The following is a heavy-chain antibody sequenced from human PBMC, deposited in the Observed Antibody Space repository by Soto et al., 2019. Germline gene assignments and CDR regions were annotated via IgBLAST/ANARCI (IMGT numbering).Heavy chain of an antibody. CDR1: GFTFSSYS. D-gene: IGHD4-4*01. CDR3: ARRLGGGRTTVLRSYYYYGMDV. CDR2: ISSSGSYI. J-gene: IGHJ6*02. V-gene: IGHV3-21*01. Sequence: KPGGSLRLSCAASGFTFSSYSMNWVRQAPGKGLEWVSSISSSGSYIYYADSVKGRFTISRDNAKNSLYLQMNSLRAEDTAVYYCARRLGGGRTTVLRSYYYYGMDVWGQGTTVTVSS.